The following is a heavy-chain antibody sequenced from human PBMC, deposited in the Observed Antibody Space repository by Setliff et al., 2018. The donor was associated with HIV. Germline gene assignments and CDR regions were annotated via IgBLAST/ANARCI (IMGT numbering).Heavy chain of an antibody. CDR2: INTANYKT. J-gene: IGHJ4*02. D-gene: IGHD5-18*01. CDR3: AKEGDRYGLDLDY. Sequence: GASVKVSCKASGYILSSYTMHWVRQAPGQRLEWMGWINTANYKTKYSQKFQGRVTITRDTSASTAYMELSSLRSEDTAVYYCAKEGDRYGLDLDYWGQGTLVTVSS. V-gene: IGHV1-3*04. CDR1: GYILSSYT.